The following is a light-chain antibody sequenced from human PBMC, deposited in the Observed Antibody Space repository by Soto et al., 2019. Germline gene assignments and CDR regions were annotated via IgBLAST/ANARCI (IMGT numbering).Light chain of an antibody. J-gene: IGLJ2*01. Sequence: SYELTQPPAVSVAPGETARITCGGNNIGTKSVHWYQQRPGQAPVVVIHHDSDRPSGIPERFSASNSGNTATLTISRVEAGDEADYYCQVWESTTDHVIFGGGTKVTVL. CDR3: QVWESTTDHVI. V-gene: IGLV3-21*01. CDR1: NIGTKS. CDR2: HDS.